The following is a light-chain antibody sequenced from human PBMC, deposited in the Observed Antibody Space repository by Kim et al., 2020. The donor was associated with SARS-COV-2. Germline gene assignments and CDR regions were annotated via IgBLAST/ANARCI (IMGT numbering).Light chain of an antibody. CDR2: QDR. V-gene: IGLV3-1*01. Sequence: SYELTQPPSVSVSPGQTASITCSGDKLGDKYACWYQQKPGQSPVLAIYQDRKRPSGIPERFSGSNSGNTATLTISGTQAMDEADYYCQAWDSSTAVFGGGTKLTVL. CDR3: QAWDSSTAV. CDR1: KLGDKY. J-gene: IGLJ2*01.